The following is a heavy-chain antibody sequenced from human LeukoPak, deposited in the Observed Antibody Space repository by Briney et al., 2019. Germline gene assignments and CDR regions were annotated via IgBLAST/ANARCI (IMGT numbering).Heavy chain of an antibody. D-gene: IGHD1-26*01. CDR2: IRYDGSNK. J-gene: IGHJ4*02. V-gene: IGHV3-30*02. Sequence: GGSLRLSCAASVFTFSNYGMHCVRQAPGKGLEWVAFIRYDGSNKYYADSVKGRFTISRDNSKKTLYLQMNSLRAEDTAVYYCASSGSYLPNFDYWGQGTLVTVSS. CDR3: ASSGSYLPNFDY. CDR1: VFTFSNYG.